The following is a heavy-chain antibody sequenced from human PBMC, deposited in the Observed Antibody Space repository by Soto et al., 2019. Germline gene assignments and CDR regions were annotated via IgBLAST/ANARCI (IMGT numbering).Heavy chain of an antibody. D-gene: IGHD3-10*01. CDR3: ARDAPILLWFGDPEPDYGMDV. CDR1: GFRFMDYY. CDR2: ISVTSDVT. V-gene: IGHV3-11*06. J-gene: IGHJ6*02. Sequence: PGGSLRLSCEASGFRFMDYYMGWIRQGPGKRLEWISYISVTSDVTKYADSVKGRFTISRDNAKNSLYLQMNSLRAEDTAVYYCARDAPILLWFGDPEPDYGMDVWGQGTAVTVSS.